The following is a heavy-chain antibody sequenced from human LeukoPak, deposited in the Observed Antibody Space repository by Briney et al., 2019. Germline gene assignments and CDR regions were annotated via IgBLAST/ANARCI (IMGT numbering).Heavy chain of an antibody. CDR3: AKALHSSGWYFLCN. V-gene: IGHV3-23*01. Sequence: GGSLRLSCAASGFTFSSYAMGWVRQAPGKGLEWVSAISGSGGSTYYADSVKGRFTISRDNSKNTLYLQMNSLRAEDTAVYYCAKALHSSGWYFLCNWGQGTLVTVSS. J-gene: IGHJ4*02. CDR2: ISGSGGST. CDR1: GFTFSSYA. D-gene: IGHD6-19*01.